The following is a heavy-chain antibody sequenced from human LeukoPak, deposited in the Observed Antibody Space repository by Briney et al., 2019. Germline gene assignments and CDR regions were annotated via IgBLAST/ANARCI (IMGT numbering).Heavy chain of an antibody. CDR3: ARLGYCSGGSCYENEYYYYYGMDV. J-gene: IGHJ6*02. V-gene: IGHV3-9*01. D-gene: IGHD2-15*01. Sequence: GRSLRLSCAASGFTFDNYAMHWVRQAPGKGLEWVSGISWNSGNIGYADSVKGRFIISRDNAKNSLYLQMNSLRAEDTAVYYCARLGYCSGGSCYENEYYYYYGMDVWGQGTTVTVSS. CDR2: ISWNSGNI. CDR1: GFTFDNYA.